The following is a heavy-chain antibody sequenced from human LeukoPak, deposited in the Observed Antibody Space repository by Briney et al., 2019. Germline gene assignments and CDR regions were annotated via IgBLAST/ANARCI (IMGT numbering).Heavy chain of an antibody. CDR2: IKEDGSET. D-gene: IGHD5-24*01. V-gene: IGHV3-7*01. CDR1: GSTFSNSW. J-gene: IGHJ4*02. CDR3: ARETPRRGETRDGYR. Sequence: GGSLRLSCEASGSTFSNSWMTWVRQTPGKGLECLANIKEDGSETYYADSVVGRFTISRDNAKNSLYLQMNSLRAEDTAVYYCARETPRRGETRDGYRWGQGTLVPVSS.